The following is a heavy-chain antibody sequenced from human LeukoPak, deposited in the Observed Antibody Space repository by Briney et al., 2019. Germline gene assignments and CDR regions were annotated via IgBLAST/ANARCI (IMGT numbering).Heavy chain of an antibody. CDR3: ARLVGATTSAAFDI. CDR1: EYSFTSYW. CDR2: IYPGDSDT. Sequence: HGESLKISCKGSEYSFTSYWIGWVRQMPGKGLEWMGIIYPGDSDTRYSPSFQGQVTISADKSISTAYLQWSSMKASHTAMYYCARLVGATTSAAFDIWGQGTMVTVSS. D-gene: IGHD1-26*01. V-gene: IGHV5-51*01. J-gene: IGHJ3*02.